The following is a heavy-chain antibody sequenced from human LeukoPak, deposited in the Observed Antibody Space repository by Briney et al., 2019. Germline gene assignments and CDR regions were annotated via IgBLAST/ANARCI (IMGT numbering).Heavy chain of an antibody. V-gene: IGHV3-30*02. CDR2: IRYDGSNK. Sequence: GGSLRLSCAASGFTFSRYGMHWVRQAPGKGLEWVTFIRYDGSNKYYADSVKGRFTISRDNSKNTLYLQMNSLRAEDTAVYYCAKDNSGDGYNAYFDYWGQGTMVTVSS. CDR1: GFTFSRYG. J-gene: IGHJ4*02. CDR3: AKDNSGDGYNAYFDY. D-gene: IGHD5-24*01.